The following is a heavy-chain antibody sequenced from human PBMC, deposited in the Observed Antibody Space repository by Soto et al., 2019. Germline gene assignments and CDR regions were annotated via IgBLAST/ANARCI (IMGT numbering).Heavy chain of an antibody. V-gene: IGHV4-34*01. CDR1: GGSFSGYY. CDR2: INQSGST. Sequence: QVQLQQWGAGLLKPSETLSLTCAVYGGSFSGYYWTWIRQPPGTGLEWIGEINQSGSTNYNPSLKSRVTISVDPSQNQFSLKLTSVTAADPAVYYCATDKITGLFDYWGQGTLVTVSS. D-gene: IGHD2-8*02. J-gene: IGHJ4*02. CDR3: ATDKITGLFDY.